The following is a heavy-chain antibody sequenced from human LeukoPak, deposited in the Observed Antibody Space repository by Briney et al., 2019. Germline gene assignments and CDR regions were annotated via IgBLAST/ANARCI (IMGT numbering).Heavy chain of an antibody. CDR2: ISWNSGSI. CDR3: ARDYDIFDY. CDR1: GFTFDDYA. Sequence: GGSLRLSCAASGFTFDDYAMHWVRQAPGKGLEWVSGISWNSGSIAYADSVKGRFTISRDNAKNSLYLQMNSLRAEDTAVYYCARDYDIFDYWGQGTLVTVSS. D-gene: IGHD3-9*01. J-gene: IGHJ4*02. V-gene: IGHV3-9*01.